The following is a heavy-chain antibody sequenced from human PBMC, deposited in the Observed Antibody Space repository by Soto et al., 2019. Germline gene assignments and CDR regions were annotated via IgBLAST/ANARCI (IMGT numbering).Heavy chain of an antibody. CDR1: GYTFTSYD. CDR2: MNPNSGNT. D-gene: IGHD3-3*01. V-gene: IGHV1-8*01. Sequence: ASVKVSCKASGYTFTSYDINWVRQATGQGLEWMGWMNPNSGNTGYAQKFQGRVTMTRNTSISTAYMELSSLRSEDTAVYYCARTRAYDFWSATLGYYYYMDVWGKGTTVTVSS. CDR3: ARTRAYDFWSATLGYYYYMDV. J-gene: IGHJ6*03.